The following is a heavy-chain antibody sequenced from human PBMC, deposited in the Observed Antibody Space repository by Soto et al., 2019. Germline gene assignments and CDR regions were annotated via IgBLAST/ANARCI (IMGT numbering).Heavy chain of an antibody. D-gene: IGHD1-1*01. CDR2: ISYDGSNK. CDR1: GFTFSSYA. V-gene: IGHV3-30-3*01. Sequence: GGSLRLSCAASGFTFSSYAMHWVRQAPGKGLEWVAVISYDGSNKYYADSVKGRFTISRDNSKNTLYLQMNSLRAEDTAVYYCARDSPPTGWNDYYYYYGMDVWGQGTTVTVSS. CDR3: ARDSPPTGWNDYYYYYGMDV. J-gene: IGHJ6*02.